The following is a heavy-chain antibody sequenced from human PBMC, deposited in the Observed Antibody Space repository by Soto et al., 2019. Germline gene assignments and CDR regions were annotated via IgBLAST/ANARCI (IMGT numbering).Heavy chain of an antibody. V-gene: IGHV3-13*01. Sequence: GGSLRLSCAASGFTFSSYDMHWVRQATGKGLEWVSAIGTAGDTYYPGSVKGRFTISRENAKNSLYLQMNSLRAEDTAVYYCARGSFSGSYLFDYWGQGTLVTVSS. D-gene: IGHD1-26*01. CDR3: ARGSFSGSYLFDY. J-gene: IGHJ4*02. CDR2: IGTAGDT. CDR1: GFTFSSYD.